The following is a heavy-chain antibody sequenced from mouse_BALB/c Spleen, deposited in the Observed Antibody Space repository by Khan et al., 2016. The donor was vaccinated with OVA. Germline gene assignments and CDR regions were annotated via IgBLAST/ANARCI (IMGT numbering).Heavy chain of an antibody. CDR3: ARADYRYDGYYAMDY. CDR1: GFSLTRYN. CDR2: IWGGGGT. Sequence: VQLQQSGPGLVAPSQSLSITCTVSGFSLTRYNVHWVRQPPGKGMEWLGMIWGGGGTDYNSALQSRLSIRQDNYTSQVFLKMNSMQTDDTAMYYCARADYRYDGYYAMDYWGQGTSVTVSS. J-gene: IGHJ4*01. V-gene: IGHV2-6-4*01. D-gene: IGHD2-14*01.